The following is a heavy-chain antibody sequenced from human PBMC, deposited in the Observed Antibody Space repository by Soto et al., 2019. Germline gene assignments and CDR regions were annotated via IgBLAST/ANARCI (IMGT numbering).Heavy chain of an antibody. CDR2: IDHSGTT. V-gene: IGHV4-4*02. Sequence: SETLSLTCAVYGDSISDSYWWSWVRQPPGKGLEWIGEIDHSGTTKYNPSLKSLVTISVDKSKSQFSLELNSVTAADTAVYYCASGLPNIVVLSHAPAYGAFDIWGQGTMVTVS. CDR3: ASGLPNIVVLSHAPAYGAFDI. CDR1: GDSISDSYW. D-gene: IGHD2-2*01. J-gene: IGHJ3*02.